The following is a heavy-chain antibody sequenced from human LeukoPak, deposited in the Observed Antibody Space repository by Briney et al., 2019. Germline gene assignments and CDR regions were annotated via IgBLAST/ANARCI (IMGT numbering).Heavy chain of an antibody. CDR2: MDPNSGNT. CDR1: GYTFTSYD. Sequence: ASVTVSCKASGYTFTSYDINWVRQATGQGLGWMGWMDPNSGNTGYAQKFQGRVTMTRNTSISTAYMELSSLRSEDTAVYYCARCYSGYDLNYWGEGTLVTVSS. J-gene: IGHJ4*02. D-gene: IGHD5-12*01. CDR3: ARCYSGYDLNY. V-gene: IGHV1-8*01.